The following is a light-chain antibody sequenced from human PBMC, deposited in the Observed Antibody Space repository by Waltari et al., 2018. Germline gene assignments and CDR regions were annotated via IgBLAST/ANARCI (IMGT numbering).Light chain of an antibody. V-gene: IGKV1-39*01. CDR2: TAS. Sequence: DIQMTQSPSSLSASVADRVTITCRASPTISSYLNWYQQKPGKAPHLLIYTASSLQSGVPSRFSGSGSGTDFTLTISSLQPEDFATYYCQQSSSTPPWTFGQGTKVEIK. CDR1: PTISSY. CDR3: QQSSSTPPWT. J-gene: IGKJ1*01.